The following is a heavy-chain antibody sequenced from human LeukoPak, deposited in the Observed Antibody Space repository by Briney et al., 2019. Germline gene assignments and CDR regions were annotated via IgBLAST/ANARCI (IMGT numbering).Heavy chain of an antibody. CDR3: AREGVDTAMADYYYYGMDV. V-gene: IGHV3-30*03. D-gene: IGHD5-18*01. J-gene: IGHJ6*02. CDR2: ISYDGSNK. Sequence: GGSLRLSCAASGFTFSSYGMHWVRQAPGKGLEWVAVISYDGSNKYYADSVKGRFTISRDNSKNTLYLQMNSLRAEDTAVYYCAREGVDTAMADYYYYGMDVWGQGTTVTVSS. CDR1: GFTFSSYG.